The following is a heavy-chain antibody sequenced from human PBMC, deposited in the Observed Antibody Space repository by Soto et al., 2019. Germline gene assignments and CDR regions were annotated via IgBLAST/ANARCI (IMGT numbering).Heavy chain of an antibody. CDR1: GYTFTEDV. J-gene: IGHJ4*02. D-gene: IGHD2-21*01. CDR2: MNPNSGNT. Sequence: SLKVSWKASGYTFTEDVISWARQATGQGLEWMGWMNPNSGNTGYAQKFQGRVTMTRDNSITTAYMELSSLRSEDTAVYFCVRAPLDYYSADYFDNWGQGTLVTVSS. V-gene: IGHV1-8*01. CDR3: VRAPLDYYSADYFDN.